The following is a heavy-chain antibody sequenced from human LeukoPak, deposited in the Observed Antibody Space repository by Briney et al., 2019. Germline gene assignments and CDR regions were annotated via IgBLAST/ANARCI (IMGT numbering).Heavy chain of an antibody. Sequence: PGGAPRLSCAASGFTFSSYSMNWVRQAPGKELERVSSISSSSSYIYYADSVKGRFTISRDNAKNSLYLQMNSLRAEDTAVYYCARDQVEGTYYDILTGYYNAPPRGDYWGQGTLVTVSS. J-gene: IGHJ4*02. D-gene: IGHD3-9*01. CDR1: GFTFSSYS. CDR3: ARDQVEGTYYDILTGYYNAPPRGDY. CDR2: ISSSSSYI. V-gene: IGHV3-21*01.